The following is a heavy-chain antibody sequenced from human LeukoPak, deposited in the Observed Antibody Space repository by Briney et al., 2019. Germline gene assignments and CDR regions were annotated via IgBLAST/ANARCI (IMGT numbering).Heavy chain of an antibody. V-gene: IGHV4-34*01. CDR1: GGSFNGYY. Sequence: PSETLSLTCAVYGGSFNGYYWSWIRQLPGKGLEWIGESIHSGTTNYNPSLKSRVTISVDTSKNQFSLILTSVTAADTALYYCAGGYRSADRRFDSWGQGALVTVSS. CDR3: AGGYRSADRRFDS. D-gene: IGHD3-16*02. J-gene: IGHJ4*02. CDR2: SIHSGTT.